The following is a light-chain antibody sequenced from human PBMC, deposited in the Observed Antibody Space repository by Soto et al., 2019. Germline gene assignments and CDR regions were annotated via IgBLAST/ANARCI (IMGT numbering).Light chain of an antibody. J-gene: IGLJ2*01. V-gene: IGLV2-14*03. CDR3: NSYTSTNTLV. CDR1: SSDVGGYNH. Sequence: QSALTQPASVSGSPGQSITISCTGTSSDVGGYNHVSWYLQHPGKAPKLMIYDVTDRPSGVSNRFSGSKSGNTASLAISGLQAEDEADYYCNSYTSTNTLVFGGGTKLTVL. CDR2: DVT.